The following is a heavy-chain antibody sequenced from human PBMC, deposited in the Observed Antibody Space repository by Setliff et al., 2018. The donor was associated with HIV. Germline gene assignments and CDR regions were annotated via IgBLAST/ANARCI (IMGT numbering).Heavy chain of an antibody. CDR1: GFTFSSHT. CDR3: AKNDDILTGFAN. Sequence: SCAASGFTFSSHTMSWVRQAPGKGLEWVSSLSGHTMTTYYAGSVKGRSTISRDVSNNTLYFQMNSLRAEDTAIYFCAKNDDILTGFANWGQGTLVTVSS. V-gene: IGHV3-23*01. CDR2: LSGHTMTT. D-gene: IGHD3-9*01. J-gene: IGHJ4*02.